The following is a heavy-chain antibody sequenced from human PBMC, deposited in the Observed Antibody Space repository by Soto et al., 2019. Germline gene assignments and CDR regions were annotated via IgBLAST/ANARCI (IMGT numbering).Heavy chain of an antibody. Sequence: EVQLVESGGGLVQPGRSLRLSCAASGFTFDDYAMHWVRQAPGKGLEWVSGISWNSGSIGYADSVKGRFTISRDNAKNSLYLQMNSLRAEDTALYYCAKGRSGHYYYYYMDVWGKGTTVTVSS. CDR3: AKGRSGHYYYYYMDV. D-gene: IGHD2-8*02. V-gene: IGHV3-9*01. CDR2: ISWNSGSI. J-gene: IGHJ6*03. CDR1: GFTFDDYA.